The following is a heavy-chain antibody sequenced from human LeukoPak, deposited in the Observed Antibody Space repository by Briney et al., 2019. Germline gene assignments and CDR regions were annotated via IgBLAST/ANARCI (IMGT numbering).Heavy chain of an antibody. J-gene: IGHJ4*02. Sequence: GGSLRLSCAASGFTFGDYGTSWVRQAPGKGLEWVSGINWNGGSKGYADSVKGRFTISRDNAKNSLYLQMNSLRAEDTALYYCARMRYGSGSWFDYWGQGTLVTVSS. CDR1: GFTFGDYG. D-gene: IGHD3-10*01. CDR2: INWNGGSK. CDR3: ARMRYGSGSWFDY. V-gene: IGHV3-20*04.